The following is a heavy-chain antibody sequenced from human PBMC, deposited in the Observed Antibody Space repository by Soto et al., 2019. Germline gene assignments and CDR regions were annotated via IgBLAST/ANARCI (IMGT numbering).Heavy chain of an antibody. J-gene: IGHJ4*02. Sequence: SVKVSCKASGGTFSSYAIIWVRQAPGQGLEWMGGIIPLFGTANYAQKFQGRVTITADESTSTAYMELSSLRSEDTAVYYCARDENDYVWGSYRPNLDYWGEGTLVTVYS. CDR1: GGTFSSYA. V-gene: IGHV1-69*13. D-gene: IGHD3-16*02. CDR3: ARDENDYVWGSYRPNLDY. CDR2: IIPLFGTA.